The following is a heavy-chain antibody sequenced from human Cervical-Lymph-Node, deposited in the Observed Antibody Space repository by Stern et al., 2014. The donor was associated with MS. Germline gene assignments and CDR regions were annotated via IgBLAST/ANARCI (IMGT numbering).Heavy chain of an antibody. Sequence: VQLVESGGGVVQPGRSLRLSCAASGFTFSSYGMHWVRQAPGKGLEWVAVISSNGSNQYYADYVKGRFTLSRDNFNNTLYLQLNSLRAEDTAVYYCAKEYCSGGSCKSHWGQGTLVTVSS. CDR1: GFTFSSYG. D-gene: IGHD2-15*01. V-gene: IGHV3-30*18. CDR2: ISSNGSNQ. CDR3: AKEYCSGGSCKSH. J-gene: IGHJ4*02.